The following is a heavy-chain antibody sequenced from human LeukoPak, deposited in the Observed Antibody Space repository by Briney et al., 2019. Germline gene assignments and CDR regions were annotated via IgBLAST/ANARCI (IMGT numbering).Heavy chain of an antibody. D-gene: IGHD3-10*01. CDR3: VRERGVAKGDY. CDR2: IKKDGGEE. J-gene: IGHJ4*02. CDR1: GFTFSSYW. V-gene: IGHV3-7*01. Sequence: GGSLRLSCAASGFTFSSYWMNWARQAPGKGLEWVANIKKDGGEEYYVDSVKGRFTISRDNAKNSLYLQMSSLRVEDTAVYYCVRERGVAKGDYWGQGTLVTVSS.